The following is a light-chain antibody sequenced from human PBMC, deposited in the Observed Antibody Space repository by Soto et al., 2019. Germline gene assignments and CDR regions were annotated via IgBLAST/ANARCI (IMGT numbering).Light chain of an antibody. Sequence: VLTQPPSASGTPGQRVTISCSGSSSNIGINTVNWYQQVPGTAPKLLIYTDNQRPSGVPDRFSGSKSGTSASLAISGLQSEDGADYYCAAWDDSLNGLYVFGTGTKVTVL. CDR2: TDN. CDR3: AAWDDSLNGLYV. V-gene: IGLV1-44*01. CDR1: SSNIGINT. J-gene: IGLJ1*01.